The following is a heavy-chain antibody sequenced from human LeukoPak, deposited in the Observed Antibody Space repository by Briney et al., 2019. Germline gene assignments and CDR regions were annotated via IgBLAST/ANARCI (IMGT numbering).Heavy chain of an antibody. V-gene: IGHV1-46*01. D-gene: IGHD3-10*01. CDR1: GYTFTSYY. J-gene: IGHJ3*02. Sequence: VASVKVSCKASGYTFTSYYMHWVRQAPGQGLEWMGIINPSGGSTSYAQKFQGRVTMTRDTSTSTVYMELSSLRSEDTAVYYCASVWFGESKGPDAFDIWGQGTMVTVSS. CDR3: ASVWFGESKGPDAFDI. CDR2: INPSGGST.